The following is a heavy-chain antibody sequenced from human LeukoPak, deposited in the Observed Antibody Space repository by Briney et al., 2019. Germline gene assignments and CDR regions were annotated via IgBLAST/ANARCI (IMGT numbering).Heavy chain of an antibody. CDR3: ARLWIQLSKDYFDY. D-gene: IGHD5-18*01. J-gene: IGHJ4*02. CDR1: GFTFSSYS. V-gene: IGHV3-48*01. CDR2: ISSSSSTI. Sequence: GGSQRLSCAASGFTFSSYSMNWVRQAPGKGLEWVSYISSSSSTIYYADSVKGRFTISRDNAKNSLYLQMNSLRAEDTAVYYCARLWIQLSKDYFDYWGQGTLVTVSS.